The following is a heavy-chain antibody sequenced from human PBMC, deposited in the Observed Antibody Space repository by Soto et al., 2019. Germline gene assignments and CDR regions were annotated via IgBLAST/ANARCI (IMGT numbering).Heavy chain of an antibody. V-gene: IGHV3-48*01. CDR2: ISSSSSTI. CDR3: AKKSGYLAAAIDY. D-gene: IGHD6-13*01. J-gene: IGHJ4*02. CDR1: GFTFSSYS. Sequence: GGSLRLSCAASGFTFSSYSMNWVRQAPGKGLEWVSYISSSSSTIYYADSVKGRFTISRDNAKNSLYLQMNSLRAEDTAVYYCAKKSGYLAAAIDYWGQGTLVTVSS.